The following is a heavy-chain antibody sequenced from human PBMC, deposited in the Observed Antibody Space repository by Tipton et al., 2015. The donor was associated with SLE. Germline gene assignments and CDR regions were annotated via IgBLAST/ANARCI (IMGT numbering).Heavy chain of an antibody. CDR2: ITSSSLTI. J-gene: IGHJ6*03. CDR3: VRERASNNHYYMDV. D-gene: IGHD2-8*01. Sequence: SLRLSCAASGFTFSSYSMNWVRQAPGEGLEWLSSITSSSLTIYYADSVKARITISRDNARNSLFLQMNDLRAEDTAIYFCVRERASNNHYYMDVWGKGTTVTVSS. CDR1: GFTFSSYS. V-gene: IGHV3-48*01.